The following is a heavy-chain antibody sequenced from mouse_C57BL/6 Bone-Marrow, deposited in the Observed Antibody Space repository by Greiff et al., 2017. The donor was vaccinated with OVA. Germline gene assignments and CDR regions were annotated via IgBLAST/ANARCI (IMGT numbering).Heavy chain of an antibody. CDR3: VGEGWLQRGNYFDY. V-gene: IGHV10-3*01. J-gene: IGHJ2*01. CDR2: IRSKSSNSAT. CDR1: GFTFNTYA. D-gene: IGHD2-2*01. Sequence: EVKLMESGGGLVQPKGSLKLSCAASGFTFNTYAMHWVRQAPGKGLEWVGRIRSKSSNSATYYADSVKDRFTISRAASQSRLYLQMNNRKTEDTAMYYCVGEGWLQRGNYFDYWGQGTTLTVSS.